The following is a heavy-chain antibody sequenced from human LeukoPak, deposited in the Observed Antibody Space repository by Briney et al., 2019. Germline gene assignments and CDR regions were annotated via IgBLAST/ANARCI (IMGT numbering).Heavy chain of an antibody. CDR3: ARSHTSWSSYYYYYYYMDV. V-gene: IGHV1-69*13. Sequence: SVKVSCKASGGTFSSYAISWVRQAPGQGLEWLGGIIPIFGTANYAQKFQGRVTITADESTSTAYMELSSLRSEDTAVYYCARSHTSWSSYYYYYYYMDVWGKGTTVTVSS. CDR1: GGTFSSYA. J-gene: IGHJ6*03. CDR2: IIPIFGTA. D-gene: IGHD2-2*01.